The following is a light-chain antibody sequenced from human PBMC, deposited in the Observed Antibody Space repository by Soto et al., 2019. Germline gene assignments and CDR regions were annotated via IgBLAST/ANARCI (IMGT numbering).Light chain of an antibody. CDR3: SSYAGNNILA. J-gene: IGLJ2*01. Sequence: QSALTQPPSASASPGQSVTISCTGTSSDIGGYDFVSWYQQRPGKAPKLLISDVNKRPSGVPDRFSGSKSGNRASLTVSGLQAEDEADYHCSSYAGNNILAFGGGTKLTVL. CDR2: DVN. CDR1: SSDIGGYDF. V-gene: IGLV2-8*01.